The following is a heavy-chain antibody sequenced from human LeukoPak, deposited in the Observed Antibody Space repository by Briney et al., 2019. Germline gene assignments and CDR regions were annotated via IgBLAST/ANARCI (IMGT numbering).Heavy chain of an antibody. V-gene: IGHV3-7*03. CDR3: ARSSYSSSSSV. CDR2: INSDGSEG. Sequence: GGSLRLSCAVSGFTFSGFWMSWSRQAPGKGLEWVASINSDGSEGYYADVVKGRFTISRDNAKNSLYLQINSLRAEDTAEYYCARSSYSSSSSVWGQGTMVTVSS. J-gene: IGHJ3*01. D-gene: IGHD6-6*01. CDR1: GFTFSGFW.